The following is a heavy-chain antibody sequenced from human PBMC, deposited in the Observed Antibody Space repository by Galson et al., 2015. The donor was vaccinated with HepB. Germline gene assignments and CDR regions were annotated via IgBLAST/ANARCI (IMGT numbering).Heavy chain of an antibody. CDR3: ARDNNWGPDY. CDR1: EYTFADHY. CDR2: ISPDGGGT. J-gene: IGHJ4*02. Sequence: SCKASEYTFADHYLHWVRQAPGQGLEWMGWISPDGGGTHYAQKFQGRVTMTRDTSRDTSIGTVYMELSSLKSDDTAVYYCARDNNWGPDYWGQGTLVTVSS. D-gene: IGHD7-27*01. V-gene: IGHV1-2*02.